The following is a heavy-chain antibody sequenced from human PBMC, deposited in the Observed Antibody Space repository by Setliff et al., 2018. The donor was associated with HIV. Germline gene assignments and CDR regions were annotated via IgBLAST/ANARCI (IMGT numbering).Heavy chain of an antibody. Sequence: SETLSLTCTVSGGSISSSSYYWGWIRQPPGKGLEWIGSIYYSGSTYYNPSLKSRVTISVDTSKNQFSLMLTSVTAADTAVYYCAKEERTSWPRVDSWGQGTLVTVSS. CDR1: GGSISSSSYY. V-gene: IGHV4-39*02. CDR3: AKEERTSWPRVDS. J-gene: IGHJ4*02. D-gene: IGHD6-13*01. CDR2: IYYSGST.